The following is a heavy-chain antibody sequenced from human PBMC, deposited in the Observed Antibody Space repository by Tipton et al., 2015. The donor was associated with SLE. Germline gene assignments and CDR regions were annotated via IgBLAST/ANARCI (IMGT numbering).Heavy chain of an antibody. V-gene: IGHV1-18*01. CDR2: ISVYNGNT. CDR1: GYTFSSYD. CDR3: ARLTGSYCFDY. J-gene: IGHJ4*02. D-gene: IGHD1-26*01. Sequence: QSGAEVKKPGASVRVSCKASGYTFSSYDINWVRQAPGQGLEWMGWISVYNGNTNYAQKFQGRVTMATDTSTSTAYMELRSLRSDDTAVYYCARLTGSYCFDYWGQGTLVTVSS.